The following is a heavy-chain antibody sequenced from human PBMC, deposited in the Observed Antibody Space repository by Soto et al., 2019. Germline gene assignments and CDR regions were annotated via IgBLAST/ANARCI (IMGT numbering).Heavy chain of an antibody. V-gene: IGHV3-30-3*01. D-gene: IGHD6-6*01. CDR2: ISYDGSNK. CDR3: ARDRGSIAARALGY. CDR1: GFTFSSYA. J-gene: IGHJ4*02. Sequence: HPGGSLRLSCAASGFTFSSYAMHWVRQAPGKGLEWVAVISYDGSNKYYADSVKGRFTISRDNSKNTLYLQMNSLRAEDTAVYYCARDRGSIAARALGYWGQGTLVTVSS.